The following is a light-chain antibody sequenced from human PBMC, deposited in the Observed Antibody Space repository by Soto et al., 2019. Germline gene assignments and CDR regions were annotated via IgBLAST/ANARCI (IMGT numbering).Light chain of an antibody. Sequence: DIQMTQSPSVLSAAVGDRFTITCRASQSIGKHLNWYQQKPGQAPKFVIYGASKLQTGVPSRFTGSGSGTDFTLTVNSLQAEDFATYYCQQGYSSPATFGQGTRLEI. CDR1: QSIGKH. CDR2: GAS. J-gene: IGKJ5*01. V-gene: IGKV1-39*01. CDR3: QQGYSSPAT.